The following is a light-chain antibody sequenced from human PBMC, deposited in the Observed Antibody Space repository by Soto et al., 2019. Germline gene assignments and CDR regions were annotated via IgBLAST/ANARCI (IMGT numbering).Light chain of an antibody. CDR3: QQYGSSSIT. V-gene: IGKV3-20*01. CDR2: GAS. J-gene: IGKJ5*01. Sequence: EIVLTQSPGTLSLSPEERATLSCRASQSVSSNYLAWYQQKPGQAPRLLIYGASSRATGIPDRFSGSGSGTDFTLTISRLEPEDFAVYYCQQYGSSSITFGQGTRLEIK. CDR1: QSVSSNY.